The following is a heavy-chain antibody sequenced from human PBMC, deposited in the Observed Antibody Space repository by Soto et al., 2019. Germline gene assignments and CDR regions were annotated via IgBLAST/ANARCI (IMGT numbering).Heavy chain of an antibody. Sequence: QVQLVQSGAEVKKPGSSVKVSCTASGGTFSSYAISWVRQAPGQGLEWLGGIIPIFGTANYAQKFQGRVTITADESTSTAYMELSSLRSEDTAVYYCARENDSSGYSHAFDIWGQGTMVTVSS. V-gene: IGHV1-69*01. J-gene: IGHJ3*02. CDR3: ARENDSSGYSHAFDI. CDR2: IIPIFGTA. D-gene: IGHD3-22*01. CDR1: GGTFSSYA.